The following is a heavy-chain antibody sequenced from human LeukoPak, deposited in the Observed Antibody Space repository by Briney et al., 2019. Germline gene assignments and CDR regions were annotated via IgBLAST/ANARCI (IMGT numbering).Heavy chain of an antibody. CDR2: FHHSGST. CDR3: ARDRQYDFWSGYSDSNYYMDV. J-gene: IGHJ6*03. D-gene: IGHD3-3*01. Sequence: SETLSLTCSVSGYSISSGFYWDWIRQPPGKGLEWIGSFHHSGSTPYNPSLKSRVTISVDTSKNQFSLKLSSVTAADTAVYYCARDRQYDFWSGYSDSNYYMDVWGKGTTVTVSS. CDR1: GYSISSGFY. V-gene: IGHV4-38-2*02.